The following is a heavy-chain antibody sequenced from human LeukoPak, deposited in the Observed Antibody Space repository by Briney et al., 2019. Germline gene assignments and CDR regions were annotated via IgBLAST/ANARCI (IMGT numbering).Heavy chain of an antibody. CDR1: GGSVSNSY. V-gene: IGHV4-59*02. CDR2: IYYSGSP. J-gene: IGHJ5*02. D-gene: IGHD3-10*01. Sequence: PSETLSLTCTLSGGSVSNSYWSWIRQPPGKAPQWIGYIYYSGSPIYNPSLNSRVTISLDTSKNQFSLKLSSVTAADTAVYYCAREGYGSRSRDNWLDPWGQGTLVTVSS. CDR3: AREGYGSRSRDNWLDP.